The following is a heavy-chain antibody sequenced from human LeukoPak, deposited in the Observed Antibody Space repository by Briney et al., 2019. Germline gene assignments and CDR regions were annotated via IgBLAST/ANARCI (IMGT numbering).Heavy chain of an antibody. CDR1: GFTFSSYE. CDR2: ISYDGSNK. J-gene: IGHJ1*01. V-gene: IGHV3-30*04. Sequence: GGSLRLSCAASGFTFSSYEMNWVRQAPGKGLDWVAVISYDGSNKYYADSVKGRFTISRDNSENTLYLQMNSLRAEDTAVYYCARVRYSGYDFQPSAEYFHHWGQGTLVTVSS. D-gene: IGHD5-12*01. CDR3: ARVRYSGYDFQPSAEYFHH.